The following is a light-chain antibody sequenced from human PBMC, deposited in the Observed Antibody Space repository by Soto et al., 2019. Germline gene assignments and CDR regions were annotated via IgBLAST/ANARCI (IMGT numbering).Light chain of an antibody. CDR1: QDISNY. V-gene: IGKV1-33*01. Sequence: IQMTQSPSSLSASVGDRVTITCQASQDISNYLNWYQQKPGKAPKLLIYDASNLETGVPSRFSGSGSGTDFTFTISSLQPEDIATYYCQQYDNLPLTFGGGTKGEIK. J-gene: IGKJ4*01. CDR2: DAS. CDR3: QQYDNLPLT.